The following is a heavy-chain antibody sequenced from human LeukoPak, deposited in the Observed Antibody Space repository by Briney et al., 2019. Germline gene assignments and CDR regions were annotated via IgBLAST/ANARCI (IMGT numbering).Heavy chain of an antibody. CDR2: ISSRSESK. CDR1: GFTFSSYG. CDR3: ARVWQLGV. J-gene: IGHJ6*02. D-gene: IGHD3-10*01. Sequence: GGSLRLSCAASGFTFSSYGMHWVRQAPGKGLQWVAYISSRSESKYYAASVKGRFTISRDNARNSLYLQMNSLRDDDTAVYYCARVWQLGVSGQGTAVTVSS. V-gene: IGHV3-48*02.